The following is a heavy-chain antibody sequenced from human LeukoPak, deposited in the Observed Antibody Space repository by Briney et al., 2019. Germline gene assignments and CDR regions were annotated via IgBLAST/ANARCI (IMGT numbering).Heavy chain of an antibody. CDR1: GFTFDDYA. V-gene: IGHV3-23*01. D-gene: IGHD3-16*01. J-gene: IGHJ6*01. CDR2: ISGDGDKK. Sequence: QPGGSLRLSCAASGFTFDDYAMHWVRHAPGKGLEWISEISGDGDKKYQADFVKGRFTISRDNSRNILYLQMNSLRVEDTAAYFCTRGPDHYSELGTLRWGPKKRNYQYGMGVWGQGTTVIVSS. CDR3: TRGPDHYSELGTLRWGPKKRNYQYGMGV.